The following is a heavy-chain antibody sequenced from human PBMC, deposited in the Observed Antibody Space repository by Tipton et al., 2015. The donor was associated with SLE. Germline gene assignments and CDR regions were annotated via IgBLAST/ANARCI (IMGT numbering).Heavy chain of an antibody. J-gene: IGHJ4*02. CDR3: ARSGPALAARPFYFDY. CDR2: IYTSGST. V-gene: IGHV4-4*09. D-gene: IGHD6-6*01. Sequence: TLSLTCTVSGGSISSHYWSWIRQPAGKGLEWIGYIYTSGSTNYNPSLKSRVTISVDTSKNQFSLKLSSVTAADTAVYYCARSGPALAARPFYFDYWGQGTLVTVSS. CDR1: GGSISSHY.